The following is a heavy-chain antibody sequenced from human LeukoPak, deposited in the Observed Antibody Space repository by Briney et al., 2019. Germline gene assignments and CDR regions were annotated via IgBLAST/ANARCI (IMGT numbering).Heavy chain of an antibody. J-gene: IGHJ4*02. D-gene: IGHD6-13*01. V-gene: IGHV4-39*01. CDR1: GGSISSSSYY. CDR2: IYYSGST. Sequence: SETLSLTCTVSGGSISSSSYYWGWIRQPPGKGLEWIGSIYYSGSTYYNPSLKGRVTISVDTSKNQFSLKLSSVTAADTAVYYCARGYSSSWSDYFDYWGQGTLVTVSS. CDR3: ARGYSSSWSDYFDY.